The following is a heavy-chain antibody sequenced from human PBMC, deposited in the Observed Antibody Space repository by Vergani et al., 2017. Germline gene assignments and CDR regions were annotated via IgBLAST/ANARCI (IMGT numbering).Heavy chain of an antibody. Sequence: QVQLQQWGAGLLKPSETLSLTCAVYGGSFSGYYWSWIRQPPGKGLEWIGEINHSGSTNYNPSLKSRVTISVDTSKNQFSLKLSSVTAADTAVYYCARDLAAAGTSFDYWGQGTLVTVSS. J-gene: IGHJ4*02. D-gene: IGHD6-13*01. CDR2: INHSGST. CDR3: ARDLAAAGTSFDY. V-gene: IGHV4-34*01. CDR1: GGSFSGYY.